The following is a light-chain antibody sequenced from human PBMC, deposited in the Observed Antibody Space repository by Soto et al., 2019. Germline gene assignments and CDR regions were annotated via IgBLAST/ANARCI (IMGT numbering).Light chain of an antibody. J-gene: IGKJ4*01. Sequence: DVQMTQSPSTLSAFVGDTVPITCRASQSIDTWLAWHQQKPGKPPKLLIYEESTLHSGVPSRFSGRKSGTQFTLTIDSLQPEDFATYYCQQVKTYPRTFGGGTKVDI. CDR2: EES. V-gene: IGKV1-5*01. CDR1: QSIDTW. CDR3: QQVKTYPRT.